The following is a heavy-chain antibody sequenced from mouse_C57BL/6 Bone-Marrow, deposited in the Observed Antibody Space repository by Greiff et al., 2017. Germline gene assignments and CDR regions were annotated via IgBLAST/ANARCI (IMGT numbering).Heavy chain of an antibody. CDR2: IRNKANNHAT. J-gene: IGHJ2*01. V-gene: IGHV6-6*01. D-gene: IGHD1-1*01. Sequence: EVKLMESGGGLVQPGGSMKLSCAASGFTFSDAWMDWVRQSPEKGLEWVAEIRNKANNHATYYAESVKGRFTISRDDSERSVYLQMNSIRAEDAGIYYCTGSGSSYDYFDYWGQGTTLTVSA. CDR1: GFTFSDAW. CDR3: TGSGSSYDYFDY.